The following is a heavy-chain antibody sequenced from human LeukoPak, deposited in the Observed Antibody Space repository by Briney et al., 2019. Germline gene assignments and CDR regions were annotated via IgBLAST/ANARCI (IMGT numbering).Heavy chain of an antibody. J-gene: IGHJ4*02. CDR1: GYILTNYA. CDR3: AIGRLGVSGYKDYFDY. D-gene: IGHD1-14*01. CDR2: ISAYNGNT. V-gene: IGHV1-18*01. Sequence: AASVKVSCTSSGYILTNYAITWVRQAPGQGLEWMGWISAYNGNTDYAQKFQGRVTMTTDTSTRTAYMDLRSLRSDDTAVYYCAIGRLGVSGYKDYFDYWGQGTLVTVSS.